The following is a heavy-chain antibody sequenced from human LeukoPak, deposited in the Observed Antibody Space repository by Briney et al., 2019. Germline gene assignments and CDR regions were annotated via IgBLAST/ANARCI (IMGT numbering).Heavy chain of an antibody. CDR3: AIYYDSSGYYLDP. J-gene: IGHJ5*02. CDR2: INPNSGGT. CDR1: GYTFTGYY. D-gene: IGHD3-22*01. V-gene: IGHV1-2*02. Sequence: ASVKVSCKASGYTFTGYYMHWVRQAPGQGLEWMGWINPNSGGTNYAQKFQGRVTMTRDTSISTAYVELSRLRSDDTAVYYCAIYYDSSGYYLDPWGQGTLVTVSS.